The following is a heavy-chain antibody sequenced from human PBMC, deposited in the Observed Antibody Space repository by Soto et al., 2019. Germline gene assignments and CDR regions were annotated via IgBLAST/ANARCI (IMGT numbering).Heavy chain of an antibody. CDR1: GYSFTSYW. Sequence: GESLKISCKGSGYSFTSYWISWVRQVPGKGLEWMGRMDPSDSSANYSPSFQGHVTISADKSITTAYLQWSSLRASDTAMYYLAGHRSSSNEVTYYYGMDVWAQGTTVTVSS. CDR2: MDPSDSSA. CDR3: AGHRSSSNEVTYYYGMDV. J-gene: IGHJ6*02. V-gene: IGHV5-10-1*01. D-gene: IGHD6-13*01.